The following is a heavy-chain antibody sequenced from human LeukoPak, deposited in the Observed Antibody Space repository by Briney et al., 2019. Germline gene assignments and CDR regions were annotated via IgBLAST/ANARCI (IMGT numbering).Heavy chain of an antibody. V-gene: IGHV1-69*02. CDR3: SSRSSVVREDY. D-gene: IGHD2-15*01. Sequence: SVKLSCKASGGTFSCYTISLVRQAPGQGLELMGRIIPILGIANYAQKFQGRVTITADKSTSTAYLELSSMRSEDTAVYYCSSRSSVVREDYWCQGTLVIVSS. CDR2: IIPILGIA. J-gene: IGHJ4*02. CDR1: GGTFSCYT.